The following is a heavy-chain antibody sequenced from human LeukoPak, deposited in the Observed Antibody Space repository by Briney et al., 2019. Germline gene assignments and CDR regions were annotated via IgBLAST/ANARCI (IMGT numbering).Heavy chain of an antibody. D-gene: IGHD3-10*01. V-gene: IGHV1-46*03. Sequence: ASVKVSCKASGYTFTSYYMHWVRQAPGQGLECMGIINPSGGSTSYAQKFQGRVTMTRDTSTSTVYMELSSLRSEDTAVYYCARDSPLYGSGSYYNDEYFQPWGQGTLVTVSS. CDR2: INPSGGST. CDR1: GYTFTSYY. CDR3: ARDSPLYGSGSYYNDEYFQP. J-gene: IGHJ1*01.